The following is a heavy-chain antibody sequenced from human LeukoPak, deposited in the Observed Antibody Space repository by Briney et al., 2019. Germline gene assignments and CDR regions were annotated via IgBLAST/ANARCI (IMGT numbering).Heavy chain of an antibody. CDR1: EFSFSIYP. D-gene: IGHD1-14*01. Sequence: GASQSLSGAATEFSFSIYPLGWARHPPGKGLEWDAAISASGGSTDYTDSVKGRFTISRDKSKNTLYLQMNSQRAEDTAVYYCAKDPHHHCHDYWGQGTLVTVSS. J-gene: IGHJ4*02. CDR2: ISASGGST. CDR3: AKDPHHHCHDY. V-gene: IGHV3-23*01.